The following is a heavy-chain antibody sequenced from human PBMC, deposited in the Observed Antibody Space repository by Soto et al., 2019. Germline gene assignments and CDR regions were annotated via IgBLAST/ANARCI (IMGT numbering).Heavy chain of an antibody. D-gene: IGHD3-3*01. CDR2: IYYSGST. J-gene: IGHJ4*02. CDR3: ARGYDFWSGYPYFDY. V-gene: IGHV4-59*02. Sequence: PSETLSLTCTVSGGSVSSYYWSWFRQPPGKGLEWIGYIYYSGSTNYNPSLKSRVTISVDTSKNQFSLKLSSVTAADTAVYYCARGYDFWSGYPYFDYWGQGTLVTVSS. CDR1: GGSVSSYY.